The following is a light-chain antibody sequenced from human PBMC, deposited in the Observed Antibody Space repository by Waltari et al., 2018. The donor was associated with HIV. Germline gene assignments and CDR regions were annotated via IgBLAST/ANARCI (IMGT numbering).Light chain of an antibody. CDR1: QSINRNS. J-gene: IGKJ3*01. Sequence: EFVLTQSPDTLSFSPGERATLSCRASQSINRNSLAWFQQKPGQSPRLLVYVTSTRATAIPDRFSGSGSGTDFTLTISRLEPEDSAVYYCQQYGIQPFTFGPGTKVDI. V-gene: IGKV3-20*01. CDR2: VTS. CDR3: QQYGIQPFT.